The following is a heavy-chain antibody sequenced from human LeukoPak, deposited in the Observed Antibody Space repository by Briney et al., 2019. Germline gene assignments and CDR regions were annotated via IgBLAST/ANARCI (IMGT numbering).Heavy chain of an antibody. CDR2: IYPGDSDT. J-gene: IGHJ4*02. V-gene: IGHV5-51*01. D-gene: IGHD3-10*01. Sequence: GESLKISCKGSGYSFTSYWIGWVRQMPGKGLEWMGIIYPGDSDTRYSPSFQGQVTISADKSISTAYLQWSSLKASDTAMYYCARLFMVRGVFSSPIDYWGQGTLVTVSS. CDR3: ARLFMVRGVFSSPIDY. CDR1: GYSFTSYW.